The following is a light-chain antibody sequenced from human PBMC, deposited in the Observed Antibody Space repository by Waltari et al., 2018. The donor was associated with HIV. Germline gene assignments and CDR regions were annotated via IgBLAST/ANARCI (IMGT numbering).Light chain of an antibody. CDR1: SSNIGAGYD. CDR2: GNS. CDR3: QSYDSSLSGSWV. J-gene: IGLJ3*02. Sequence: QSVLTQPPSVSGAPGQRVTISCTGSSSNIGAGYDVHWYQQLPATAPKLLIYGNSNRPSGVPDRFAGSKSGTSASRAITGLQAEDEADYYCQSYDSSLSGSWVFGGGTKLTVL. V-gene: IGLV1-40*01.